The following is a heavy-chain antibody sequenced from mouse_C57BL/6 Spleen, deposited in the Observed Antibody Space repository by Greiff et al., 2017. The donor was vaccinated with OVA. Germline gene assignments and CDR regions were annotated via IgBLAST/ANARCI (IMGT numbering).Heavy chain of an antibody. V-gene: IGHV1-18*01. Sequence: EVQLQQSGPELVKPGASVKIPCKASGYTFTDYNMDWVKQSHGKSLEWIGDINPNNGGTIYNQKFKGKATLTVDKSSSTAYMELRSLTSEDTAVYYCARGGYGSYWYFDVWGTGTTVTVSS. CDR3: ARGGYGSYWYFDV. D-gene: IGHD1-1*01. CDR1: GYTFTDYN. CDR2: INPNNGGT. J-gene: IGHJ1*03.